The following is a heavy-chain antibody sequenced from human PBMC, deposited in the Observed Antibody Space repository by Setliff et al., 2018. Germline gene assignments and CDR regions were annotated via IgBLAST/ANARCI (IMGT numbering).Heavy chain of an antibody. V-gene: IGHV5-51*01. CDR2: IYPGDSDA. D-gene: IGHD1-26*01. CDR1: GYSFTSYW. CDR3: ARSGNQVGGDY. Sequence: GESLKISCKGSGYSFTSYWIGWVRQMPGKGLEWMGIIYPGDSDAMYSPSFQGKVTISVDKFINTAYLQWSSLKASDTAMYYCARSGNQVGGDYWGQGTLVTVSS. J-gene: IGHJ4*02.